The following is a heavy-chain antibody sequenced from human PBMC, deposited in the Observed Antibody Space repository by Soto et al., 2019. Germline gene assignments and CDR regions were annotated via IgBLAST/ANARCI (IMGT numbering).Heavy chain of an antibody. Sequence: QVQLVQSGAEMRKPGSSLRVSCKASGGTFSDYAFSWVRQAPGQGLEWMGGIVPRFGSPNYAQKFGGRVTITADTSSSTVYMALSSLRFDGTGVYFCARDRIQLRLGKYSFNGMDVWGQGTTIIVSS. CDR1: GGTFSDYA. V-gene: IGHV1-69*06. D-gene: IGHD3-16*01. CDR3: ARDRIQLRLGKYSFNGMDV. J-gene: IGHJ6*02. CDR2: IVPRFGSP.